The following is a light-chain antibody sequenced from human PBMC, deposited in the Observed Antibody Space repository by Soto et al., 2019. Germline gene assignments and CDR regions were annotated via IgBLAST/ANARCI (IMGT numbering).Light chain of an antibody. J-gene: IGKJ4*01. CDR3: QQRSNWLP. CDR2: DAS. CDR1: QSISSW. Sequence: DIPVTQSPSTLSASVGDRVTITCRASQSISSWLAWYQQKPGKAPNLLIYDASNRATGIPARFSGSGSGTDFTLTISSLEPEDFAVYYCQQRSNWLPFGGVTKV. V-gene: IGKV1-5*01.